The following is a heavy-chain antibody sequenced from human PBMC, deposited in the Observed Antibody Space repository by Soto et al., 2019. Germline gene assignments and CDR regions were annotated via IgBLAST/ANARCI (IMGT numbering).Heavy chain of an antibody. D-gene: IGHD5-12*01. Sequence: GGSLRLSCAASGFTFSSYAMSWVRQAPGKGLEWVSAISGSGGSTYYADSVKGRFTISRDNSKNTLYLQMNSLRAEDTAVYYCAKLPRGGYSGYDYYFDYWGQGTTVTVSS. CDR1: GFTFSSYA. CDR2: ISGSGGST. CDR3: AKLPRGGYSGYDYYFDY. J-gene: IGHJ4*03. V-gene: IGHV3-23*01.